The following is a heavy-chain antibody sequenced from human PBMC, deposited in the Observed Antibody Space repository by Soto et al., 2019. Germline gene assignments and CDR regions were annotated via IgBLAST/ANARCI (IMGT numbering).Heavy chain of an antibody. CDR1: GGSFSGYY. J-gene: IGHJ4*02. CDR3: ARGGGIVVVVAATNPSYYFDY. V-gene: IGHV4-34*01. D-gene: IGHD2-15*01. Sequence: QVQLQQWGAGLLKPSETLSLTCAVYGGSFSGYYWSWIRQPPGKGLEWIGEINHSGSTNYNPSPKILVYISGDTSKKQFSLKLSSVTAADTAVYYCARGGGIVVVVAATNPSYYFDYWGQGTLVTVSS. CDR2: INHSGST.